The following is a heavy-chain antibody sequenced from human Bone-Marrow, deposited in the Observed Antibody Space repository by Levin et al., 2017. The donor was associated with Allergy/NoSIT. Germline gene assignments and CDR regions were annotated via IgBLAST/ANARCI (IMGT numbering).Heavy chain of an antibody. CDR2: ISGSGGST. J-gene: IGHJ5*02. V-gene: IGHV3-23*01. CDR3: AKVWVVVVVAAQWFDP. CDR1: GFTFSSYA. Sequence: TGGSLRLSCAASGFTFSSYAMSWVRQAPGKGLEWVSAISGSGGSTYYADSVKGRFTISRDNSKNTLYLQMNSLRAEDTAVYYCAKVWVVVVVAAQWFDPWGQGTLVTVSS. D-gene: IGHD2-15*01.